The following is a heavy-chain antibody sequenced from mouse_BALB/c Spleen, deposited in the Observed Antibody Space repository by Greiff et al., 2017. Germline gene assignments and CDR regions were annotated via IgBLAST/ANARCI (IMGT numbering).Heavy chain of an antibody. Sequence: EVKLMESGGGLVQPGGSLKLSCAASGFTFSSYGMSWVRQTPDKRLEWVATISSGGSYTYYPDSVKGRFTISRDNAKNTLYLQMSSLKSEDTAMYYCARKNPLGYFDYWGQGTTLTVSS. CDR1: GFTFSSYG. J-gene: IGHJ2*01. V-gene: IGHV5-6*03. CDR3: ARKNPLGYFDY. CDR2: ISSGGSYT.